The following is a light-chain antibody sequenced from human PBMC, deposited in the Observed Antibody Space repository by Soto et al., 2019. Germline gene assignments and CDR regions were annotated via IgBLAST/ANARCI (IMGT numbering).Light chain of an antibody. V-gene: IGLV2-14*01. CDR1: SSDVGGYNY. J-gene: IGLJ1*01. Sequence: LTQPASVSGSPGQSSTISCTGTSSDVGGYNYVSWFQHHPGKAPNLIIYEVSDRPSGVSNRVSGSKSGDTASLTISGLRAEYEAEYYCSSFTNTITRYAFGTGTKVTVL. CDR3: SSFTNTITRYA. CDR2: EVS.